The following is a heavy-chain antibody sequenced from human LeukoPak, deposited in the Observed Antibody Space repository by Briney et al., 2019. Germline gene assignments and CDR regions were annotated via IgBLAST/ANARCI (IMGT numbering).Heavy chain of an antibody. D-gene: IGHD1-26*01. Sequence: GGSLRVSCAASGFTVSSNYMSWVRQAPGKGLEWVSVIYSGSNTYYADSVKGRFTISRHNSKNTLYLQLNSLRAEDTAVYYCARVGVGDNLRWTFDSWGQGTLVTVSS. CDR2: IYSGSNT. J-gene: IGHJ4*02. CDR1: GFTVSSNY. V-gene: IGHV3-53*04. CDR3: ARVGVGDNLRWTFDS.